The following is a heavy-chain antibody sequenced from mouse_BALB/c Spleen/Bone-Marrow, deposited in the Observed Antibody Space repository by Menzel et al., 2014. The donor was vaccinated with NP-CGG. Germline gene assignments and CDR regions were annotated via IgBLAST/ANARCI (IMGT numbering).Heavy chain of an antibody. V-gene: IGHV7-3*02. CDR2: IRNKANGYAT. Sequence: EVKLVESGGGLVQPGGSLRLSCATSGFTFSDYYMSWVRQPPGKALEWLGFIRNKANGYATEYSASVKGRFTISRDNPQSILYLQMNTLRAEDSATYYCARDMGLLRFVYWGQGTTLTVSS. CDR1: GFTFSDYY. D-gene: IGHD1-1*01. J-gene: IGHJ2*01. CDR3: ARDMGLLRFVY.